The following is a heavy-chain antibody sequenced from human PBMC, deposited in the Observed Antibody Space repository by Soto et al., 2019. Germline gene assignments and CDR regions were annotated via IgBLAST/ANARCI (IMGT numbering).Heavy chain of an antibody. CDR3: ARVGKDIIETLYHDYYGLDV. V-gene: IGHV3-48*02. Sequence: EVQLVESGGGLVQPGGSLRLSCAASAFIFNDYTMNWVRQAPGKGLEWVSFISRSSTTIYYADSVKGRFTISRDNAKSSLFLQMNSLRDEDTAVYYCARVGKDIIETLYHDYYGLDVWGQGTTVTVSS. CDR2: ISRSSTTI. D-gene: IGHD2-15*01. J-gene: IGHJ6*02. CDR1: AFIFNDYT.